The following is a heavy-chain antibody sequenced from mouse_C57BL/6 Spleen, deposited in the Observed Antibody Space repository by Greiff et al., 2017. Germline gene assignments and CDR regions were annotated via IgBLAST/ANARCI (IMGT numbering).Heavy chain of an antibody. J-gene: IGHJ4*01. D-gene: IGHD1-1*01. CDR2: IDPSDSET. CDR1: GYTFTSYW. CDR3: ARGGGSSLYAMDY. V-gene: IGHV1-52*01. Sequence: QVQLQQPGAELVRPGSSVKLSCKASGYTFTSYWMHWVKQRPLQGLEWIGNIDPSDSETHYNQKFKDKATLTVDKSSSTAYMQLSSLTSEYSAVYYSARGGGSSLYAMDYWGQGTSVTVSS.